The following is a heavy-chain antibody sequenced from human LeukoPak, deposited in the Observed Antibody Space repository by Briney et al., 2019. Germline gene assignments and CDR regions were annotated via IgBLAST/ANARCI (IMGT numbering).Heavy chain of an antibody. CDR3: ARDRSSWYGGACFDY. Sequence: PGGSLRLSCAASGFTFSSYGMHWVRQAPGKGLEWVSYISSSGSTIYYADSVKGRFTISRDNAKNSLYLQMDSLRAEDTAVYYCARDRSSWYGGACFDYWGQGTLVTVSS. V-gene: IGHV3-48*04. D-gene: IGHD6-13*01. CDR2: ISSSGSTI. J-gene: IGHJ4*02. CDR1: GFTFSSYG.